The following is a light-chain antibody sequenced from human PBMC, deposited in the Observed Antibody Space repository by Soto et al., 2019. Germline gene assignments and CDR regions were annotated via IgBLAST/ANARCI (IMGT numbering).Light chain of an antibody. Sequence: HSALAQPASLSGSPGQSITISCTGTSSDVGAYDSVSWYQQHPHKAPQVIIYKGTRRPSGVSTRFSCSTSGNAASRTISGLQADDEADYFCCSSAPESTYVFGTGTKLTVL. J-gene: IGLJ1*01. CDR1: SSDVGAYDS. V-gene: IGLV2-23*01. CDR2: KGT. CDR3: CSSAPESTYV.